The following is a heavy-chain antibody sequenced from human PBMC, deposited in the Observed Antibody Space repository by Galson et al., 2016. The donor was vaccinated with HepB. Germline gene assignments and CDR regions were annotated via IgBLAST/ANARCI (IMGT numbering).Heavy chain of an antibody. D-gene: IGHD1-1*01. CDR1: GFIFSGYN. V-gene: IGHV3-69-1*01. CDR2: ISSSTNT. J-gene: IGHJ5*02. CDR3: AREDELERLT. Sequence: SLRLSCAASGFIFSGYNMHWIRQAPGKGLEWVSSISSSTNTYNADSVKGRFTISRDNARSSVFLQMSSLSAEDTAVYYCAREDELERLTWGQGTLVTVSS.